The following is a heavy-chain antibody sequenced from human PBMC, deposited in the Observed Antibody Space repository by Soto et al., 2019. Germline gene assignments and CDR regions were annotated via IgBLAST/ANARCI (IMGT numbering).Heavy chain of an antibody. CDR3: ARDGTRSAFDI. J-gene: IGHJ3*02. Sequence: EVPLVESGGGLVQPGGSLRLSCAASGFTFSSYDMPWVRQATGKGLEWVSAIGTAGDTYYPGSVKGRFTISRENAKNSLDLQMNSLRAEDTAVYYCARDGTRSAFDIWGQGTMVTVSS. D-gene: IGHD3-16*02. V-gene: IGHV3-13*01. CDR1: GFTFSSYD. CDR2: IGTAGDT.